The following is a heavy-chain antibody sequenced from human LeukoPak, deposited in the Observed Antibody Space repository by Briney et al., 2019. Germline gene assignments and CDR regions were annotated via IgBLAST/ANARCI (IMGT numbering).Heavy chain of an antibody. V-gene: IGHV4-38-2*02. CDR1: GGSISSYY. D-gene: IGHD2-21*02. CDR3: ARDLHCGGDCYMYFQH. Sequence: PSETLSLTCTVSGGSISSYYWSWIRQPPGKGLEWIGSIYHSGSTYYNPSLKSRVTISVDTSKNQFSLKLSSVTAADTAVYYCARDLHCGGDCYMYFQHWGQGTLVTVSS. J-gene: IGHJ1*01. CDR2: IYHSGST.